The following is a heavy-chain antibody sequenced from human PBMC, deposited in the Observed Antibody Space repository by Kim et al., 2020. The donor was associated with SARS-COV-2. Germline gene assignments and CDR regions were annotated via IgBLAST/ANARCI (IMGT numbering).Heavy chain of an antibody. J-gene: IGHJ4*02. D-gene: IGHD6-6*01. Sequence: SETLSLTCTVSGGSISSSSYYWGWIRQPPGKGLEWIGSIYYSGSTYYNPSLKSRVTISVDTSKNQFSLKLSSVTAADTAVYYCARHLGPLDHSSSSLDYWGQGTLVTVSS. CDR1: GGSISSSSYY. CDR3: ARHLGPLDHSSSSLDY. V-gene: IGHV4-39*01. CDR2: IYYSGST.